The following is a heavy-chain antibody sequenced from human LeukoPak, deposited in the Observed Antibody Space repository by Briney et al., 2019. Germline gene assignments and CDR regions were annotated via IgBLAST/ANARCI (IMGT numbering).Heavy chain of an antibody. D-gene: IGHD5-18*01. Sequence: SETLSLTCAVYGGSFSGYYWSWIRQPPGKGLEWIGEINHSGSTNYNPSLKSRVTISVDTSKNQFSLKLSSVTAADTAVYYCARGFGYGCPWGQGTLVTVSS. CDR1: GGSFSGYY. J-gene: IGHJ5*02. CDR3: ARGFGYGCP. V-gene: IGHV4-34*01. CDR2: INHSGST.